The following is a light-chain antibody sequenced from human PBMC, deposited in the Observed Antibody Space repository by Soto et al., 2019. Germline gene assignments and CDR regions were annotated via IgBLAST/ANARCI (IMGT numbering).Light chain of an antibody. CDR2: WAS. Sequence: DIQMTQSPSTLSASVGDRVTITCRASQSISSWLAWYQQKPGKAPKVLIYWASNLEIGVPSRFSGSGSGTEFTLTISSLQPDDFATYYCQHYYGYSWTFGQGTKVDIK. CDR1: QSISSW. J-gene: IGKJ1*01. V-gene: IGKV1-5*03. CDR3: QHYYGYSWT.